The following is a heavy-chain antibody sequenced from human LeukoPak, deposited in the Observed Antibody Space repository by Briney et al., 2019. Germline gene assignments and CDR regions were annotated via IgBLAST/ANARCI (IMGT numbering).Heavy chain of an antibody. Sequence: GASVKVSCKASGYTFTGYYMHWVRQAPGQGLEWMGWINPNSGGTNYAQKLQGRVTMTTDTSTSTAYMELRSLRSDDTAVYYCARLVVPAAVYYMDVWGKGTTVTVSS. D-gene: IGHD2-2*01. CDR1: GYTFTGYY. J-gene: IGHJ6*03. CDR2: INPNSGGT. V-gene: IGHV1-2*02. CDR3: ARLVVPAAVYYMDV.